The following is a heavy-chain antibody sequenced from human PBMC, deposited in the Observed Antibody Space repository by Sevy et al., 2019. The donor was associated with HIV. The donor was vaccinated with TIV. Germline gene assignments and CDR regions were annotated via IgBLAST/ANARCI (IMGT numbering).Heavy chain of an antibody. CDR2: ISSSSSTI. J-gene: IGHJ6*02. CDR1: GFTFSSYS. Sequence: RGSLRLSCAASGFTFSSYSMNWVRQAPGKGLEWVSYISSSSSTIYYADSVKGRFTISRDNAKNSLYLQMNSLRAEDTAVYYCARDDGYCTGGVCPPGYYYGMDVWGQGTTVTVSS. D-gene: IGHD2-8*02. CDR3: ARDDGYCTGGVCPPGYYYGMDV. V-gene: IGHV3-48*01.